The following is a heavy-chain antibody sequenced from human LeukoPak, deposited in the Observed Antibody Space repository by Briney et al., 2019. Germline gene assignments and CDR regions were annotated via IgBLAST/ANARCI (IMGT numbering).Heavy chain of an antibody. CDR1: GFIFSSYS. J-gene: IGHJ4*02. V-gene: IGHV3-21*01. CDR3: ARPTMVRGAKSLLY. Sequence: GGSLRLSCAASGFIFSSYSLNWVRQAPGKGLEWVSSISTSSSYIYYADSVKGRFTISRDNAKKSLYLEMNSLRAEDTAVYYCARPTMVRGAKSLLYWGQGTLVTVSS. D-gene: IGHD3-10*01. CDR2: ISTSSSYI.